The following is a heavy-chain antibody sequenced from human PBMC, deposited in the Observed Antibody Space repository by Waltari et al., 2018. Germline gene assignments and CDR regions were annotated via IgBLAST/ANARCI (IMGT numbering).Heavy chain of an antibody. CDR1: GYTFTGFF. J-gene: IGHJ6*03. Sequence: QVQLVQSGAEVKKPGASVKVSCRASGYTFTGFFLYWVRQAPGQGLEWVGRINPNTGDTNYAEKFQGRVTVTRDTSIDTAYMELSSLTFDDTAVYFCARDVNQGILIYYYHMDVWGKGTPVTVS. D-gene: IGHD3-10*01. V-gene: IGHV1-2*06. CDR2: INPNTGDT. CDR3: ARDVNQGILIYYYHMDV.